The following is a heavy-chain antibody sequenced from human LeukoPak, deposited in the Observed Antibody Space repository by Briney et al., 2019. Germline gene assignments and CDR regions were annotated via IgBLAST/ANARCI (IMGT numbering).Heavy chain of an antibody. Sequence: ASVKVSCKAFGGTFSGYAISWVRQAPGQGLEWMGGVIPIFGTANYAQKFQGRVTITADESTSTAYMELSSLRSEDTAVYYCATYHISSPSSYSYYGMNVWSQGTTVTVSS. J-gene: IGHJ6*02. CDR2: VIPIFGTA. CDR1: GGTFSGYA. V-gene: IGHV1-69*01. CDR3: ATYHISSPSSYSYYGMNV. D-gene: IGHD3-3*02.